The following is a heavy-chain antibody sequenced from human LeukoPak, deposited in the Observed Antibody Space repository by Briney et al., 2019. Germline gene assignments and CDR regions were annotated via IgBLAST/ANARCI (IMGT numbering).Heavy chain of an antibody. Sequence: PGGSLRLSCAASGFTFSSYAMSWVRQAPGKGLEWVSAISGSGGSTYYADSVKGRFTISRDNSKNTLYLQMNSLRAEDTAVYYCAKDYYDSSGYYYYCGMDVWGQGTTVTVSS. D-gene: IGHD3-22*01. CDR1: GFTFSSYA. J-gene: IGHJ6*02. CDR3: AKDYYDSSGYYYYCGMDV. CDR2: ISGSGGST. V-gene: IGHV3-23*01.